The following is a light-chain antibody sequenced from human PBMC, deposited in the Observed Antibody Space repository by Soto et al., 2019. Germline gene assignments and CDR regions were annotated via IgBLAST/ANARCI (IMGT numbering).Light chain of an antibody. CDR3: QSYDSSLGYV. CDR1: SSNIGAGYH. V-gene: IGLV1-40*01. J-gene: IGLJ1*01. CDR2: TNR. Sequence: QAVVTQPPSVSGAPGQRVTMSCTGSSSNIGAGYHVHWYQQLPGTAPKLLIYTNRYRPSGVPDRFSGSRSGTSASLAITGLQAEDEADYYCQSYDSSLGYVFGTGTKLTVL.